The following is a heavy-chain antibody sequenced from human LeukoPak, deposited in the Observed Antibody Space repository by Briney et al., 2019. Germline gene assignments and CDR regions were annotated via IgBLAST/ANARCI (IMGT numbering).Heavy chain of an antibody. V-gene: IGHV4-61*02. CDR1: GGSISSGSYY. Sequence: SENLSLTCNVTGGSISSGSYYWRWIRQPAGKGLEWIGRIYSSGSTNYNSSLNSRVTISLDTSKNQFSLKPSSVTASDTAVYYCASNGAGGSYSYYFDNWGQGTLVTVSS. CDR2: IYSSGST. D-gene: IGHD1-26*01. J-gene: IGHJ4*02. CDR3: ASNGAGGSYSYYFDN.